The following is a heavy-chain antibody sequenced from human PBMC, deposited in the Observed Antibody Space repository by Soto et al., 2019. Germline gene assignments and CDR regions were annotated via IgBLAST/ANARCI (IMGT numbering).Heavy chain of an antibody. D-gene: IGHD1-26*01. V-gene: IGHV3-30*18. CDR3: AKDLQVGATSQTSTYYYYGMDV. J-gene: IGHJ6*02. CDR1: GFTFSSYG. CDR2: ISYDGSNK. Sequence: GSLRLSCAASGFTFSSYGMHWVRQAPGKGLEWVAVISYDGSNKYYADSVKGRFTISRDNSKNTLYLQMNSLRAEDTAVYYCAKDLQVGATSQTSTYYYYGMDVWGQGTTVTVSS.